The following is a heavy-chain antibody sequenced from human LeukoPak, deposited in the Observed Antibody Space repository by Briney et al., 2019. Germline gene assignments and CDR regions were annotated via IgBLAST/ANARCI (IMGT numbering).Heavy chain of an antibody. CDR2: ISGSGGRT. V-gene: IGHV3-23*01. Sequence: GGSLRLSCAVSGITLSNYGMSWVRQAPGKGLEWVAGISGSGGRTDYADSVKGRFTISRDNSKNTLYLQISSLTADDTAVYYCVKEWAAFDDWGQGTLVTVSS. CDR3: VKEWAAFDD. D-gene: IGHD1-26*01. J-gene: IGHJ4*02. CDR1: GITLSNYG.